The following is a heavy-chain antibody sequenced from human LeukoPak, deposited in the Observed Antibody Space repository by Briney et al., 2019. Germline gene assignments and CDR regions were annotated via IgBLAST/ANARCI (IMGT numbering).Heavy chain of an antibody. V-gene: IGHV3-23*01. CDR1: GFTFSSYA. CDR3: AKDLKYYYGSSGYYPDY. Sequence: PGGSLRLSCAASGFTFSSYAMSWVRQAPGKGLEWVSAISGSGGSTYYADSVKGRFTISRGNSKNTLYLQMNSLRAEDTAVYYCAKDLKYYYGSSGYYPDYWGQGTLVTVSS. J-gene: IGHJ4*02. CDR2: ISGSGGST. D-gene: IGHD3-22*01.